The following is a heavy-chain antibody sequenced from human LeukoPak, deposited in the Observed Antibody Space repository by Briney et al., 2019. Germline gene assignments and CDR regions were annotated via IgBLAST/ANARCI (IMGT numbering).Heavy chain of an antibody. V-gene: IGHV1-69*05. J-gene: IGHJ4*02. CDR2: IIPIIGTA. CDR1: VDTFSSDA. D-gene: IGHD4-23*01. CDR3: ARDYYGGNLPLDY. Sequence: SVKVSCKASVDTFSSDAISWVRQAPGQGLEWMGRIIPIIGTANYAQKFQGRVTITTDESTSTAYMELSSLRSEDTAVYYCARDYYGGNLPLDYWGQGTLVTVSS.